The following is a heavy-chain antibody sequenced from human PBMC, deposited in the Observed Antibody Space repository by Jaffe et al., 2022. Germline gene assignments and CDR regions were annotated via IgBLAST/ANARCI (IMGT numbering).Heavy chain of an antibody. CDR2: IYYSGST. Sequence: QLQLQESGPGLVKPSETLSLTCTVSGGSISSSSYYWGWIRQPPGKGLEWIGSIYYSGSTYYNPSLKSRVTISVDTSKNQFSLKLSSVTAADTAVYYCARRSLGELSLSWFDPWGQGTLVTVSS. V-gene: IGHV4-39*01. CDR3: ARRSLGELSLSWFDP. D-gene: IGHD3-16*02. CDR1: GGSISSSSYY. J-gene: IGHJ5*02.